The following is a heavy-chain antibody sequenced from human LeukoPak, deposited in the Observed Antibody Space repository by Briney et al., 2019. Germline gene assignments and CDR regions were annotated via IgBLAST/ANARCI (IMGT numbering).Heavy chain of an antibody. CDR2: XSXXXSSI. Sequence: GGSLRLSCVASGFXFSXXXXXXVXXXPXKXXEXVXXXSXXXSSIYXADSVKGRFTISRDNAKNSLYLQMNSLRGEDTAVYYCARDMGYCSSSNCYTYYLDYWGQGTLVTVSS. CDR1: GFXFSXXX. D-gene: IGHD2-2*01. J-gene: IGHJ4*02. CDR3: ARDMGYCSSSNCYTYYLDY. V-gene: IGHV3-48*03.